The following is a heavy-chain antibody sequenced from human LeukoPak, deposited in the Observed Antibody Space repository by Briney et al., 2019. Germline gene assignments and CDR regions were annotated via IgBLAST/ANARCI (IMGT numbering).Heavy chain of an antibody. J-gene: IGHJ3*02. Sequence: GGSLRLSCAASGFTFDDYAMHWVRQVPGKGLEWVSGIGWNSGGIGYADSVKGRFTISRDNAKNSLYLQMNSLRPEDTALFYCVKGTTFDAFDMWGQGTMVTVSS. V-gene: IGHV3-9*01. CDR1: GFTFDDYA. CDR3: VKGTTFDAFDM. CDR2: IGWNSGGI. D-gene: IGHD4-11*01.